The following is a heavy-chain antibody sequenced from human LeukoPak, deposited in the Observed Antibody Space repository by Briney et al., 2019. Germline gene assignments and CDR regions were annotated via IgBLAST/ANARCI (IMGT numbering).Heavy chain of an antibody. J-gene: IGHJ4*02. V-gene: IGHV3-7*01. Sequence: GGSLRLSCAASGFTFSDHHIDWVRQAPGRGLEWVANMDPSGSQKRYVDSVKGRFTISKDNPGTSLYLEMNSLRTEDTAIYYCAIWASGNYWGQGTLVTVSS. CDR2: MDPSGSQK. CDR3: AIWASGNY. CDR1: GFTFSDHH. D-gene: IGHD3-10*01.